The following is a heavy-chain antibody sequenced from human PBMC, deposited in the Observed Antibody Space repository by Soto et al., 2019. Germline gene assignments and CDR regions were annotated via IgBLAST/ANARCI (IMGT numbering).Heavy chain of an antibody. CDR2: IQYNGYS. CDR3: ATHAFGSLHGLVDV. Sequence: QVQLQESGPGLVKPSETLSLTCTVSGGSITNYYCSWFRQPPGKGLEWIAYIQYNGYSAYNLPLTRPVTMSIATSMTQFSLMLDPVPATATSVYYCATHAFGSLHGLVDVWGQGTTVIVSS. D-gene: IGHD1-26*01. V-gene: IGHV4-59*08. CDR1: GGSITNYY. J-gene: IGHJ6*02.